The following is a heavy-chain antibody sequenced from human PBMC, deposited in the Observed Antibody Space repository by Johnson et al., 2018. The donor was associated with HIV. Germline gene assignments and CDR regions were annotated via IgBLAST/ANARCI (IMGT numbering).Heavy chain of an antibody. D-gene: IGHD6-13*01. Sequence: VQLMESGGGLVQPGGSLRLSCAASGFTFSSYWMSWVRQAPGKGLEWVANIKQDGSEKYYVDSVKGRFTISRDNAKNSLYLQMNSLRAEDTAVYYCARDFSGIAAAGSDAFDIWGQGTMVTVSS. V-gene: IGHV3-7*05. CDR3: ARDFSGIAAAGSDAFDI. CDR2: IKQDGSEK. CDR1: GFTFSSYW. J-gene: IGHJ3*02.